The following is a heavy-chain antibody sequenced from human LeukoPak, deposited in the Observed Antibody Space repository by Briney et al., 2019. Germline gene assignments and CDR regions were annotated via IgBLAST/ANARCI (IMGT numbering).Heavy chain of an antibody. V-gene: IGHV3-74*01. CDR2: INTDGNTR. J-gene: IGHJ4*02. Sequence: GGSLRLSCATSGFTFSTSWMHWVRQAPGKGLVWVSRINTDGNTRDYADSVKGRFTISRDNAKNTLYLQMKSLRGEDTAVYYCVRDMGYYDKVWGRGTMVTVSS. CDR3: VRDMGYYDKV. D-gene: IGHD3-22*01. CDR1: GFTFSTSW.